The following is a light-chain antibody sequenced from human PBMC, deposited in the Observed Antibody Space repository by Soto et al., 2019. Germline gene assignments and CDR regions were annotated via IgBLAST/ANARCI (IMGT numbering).Light chain of an antibody. CDR2: SAS. Sequence: DIQMTQSPSSLSASVGDRVTITCRATQSISTFLNWYQQTPGKAPKLLIYSASSLQSGVPSRFSGSGSGTDFTLTISSLQPEDFATYYCQQSYGSPVTFGQGTKVDIK. CDR1: QSISTF. CDR3: QQSYGSPVT. V-gene: IGKV1-39*01. J-gene: IGKJ1*01.